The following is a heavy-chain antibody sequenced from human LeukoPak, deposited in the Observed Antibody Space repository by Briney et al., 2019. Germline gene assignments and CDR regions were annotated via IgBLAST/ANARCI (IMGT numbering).Heavy chain of an antibody. CDR1: GYTFTGYY. V-gene: IGHV1-2*06. CDR3: ARIDLAAAGPWGY. D-gene: IGHD6-13*01. Sequence: ASVTVSCKASGYTFTGYYMHWVRQAPGQGLEWMGRINPNSGGTNYAQKFQGRVTMTRDTSISTAYMELSRLRSDDTAVYYCARIDLAAAGPWGYWGQGTLVTVSS. J-gene: IGHJ4*02. CDR2: INPNSGGT.